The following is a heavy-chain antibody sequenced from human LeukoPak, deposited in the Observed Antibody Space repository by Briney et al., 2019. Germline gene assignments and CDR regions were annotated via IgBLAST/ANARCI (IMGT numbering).Heavy chain of an antibody. Sequence: GGSLRLSCVVSGFTVSSNYMSWVRQAPGKGLEWVSVLYSGGNTYHADSVKGRFTISRDNSKSTLYLQMNSLRAEDTAAYHCAREGASSSFGYWGQGTLVTVSS. CDR1: GFTVSSNY. D-gene: IGHD6-13*01. J-gene: IGHJ4*02. CDR3: AREGASSSFGY. V-gene: IGHV3-53*01. CDR2: LYSGGNT.